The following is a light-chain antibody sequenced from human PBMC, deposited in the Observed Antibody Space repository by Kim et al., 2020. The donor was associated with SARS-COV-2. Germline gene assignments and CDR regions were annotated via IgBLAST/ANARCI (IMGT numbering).Light chain of an antibody. CDR1: SLRSYY. Sequence: LGQTVRITCQVDSLRSYYSSWYQQKPGQAPVLVIYGKNNRPSGIPDRFSGSSSGNTASLTITGAQAEDEADYYCNSRDSSGNHYVFGTGTKVTVL. CDR2: GKN. J-gene: IGLJ1*01. V-gene: IGLV3-19*01. CDR3: NSRDSSGNHYV.